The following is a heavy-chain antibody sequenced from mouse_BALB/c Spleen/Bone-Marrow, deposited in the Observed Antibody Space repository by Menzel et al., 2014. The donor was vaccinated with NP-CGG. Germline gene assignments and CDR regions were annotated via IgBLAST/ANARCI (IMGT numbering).Heavy chain of an antibody. CDR2: INTNGGDT. D-gene: IGHD2-4*01. J-gene: IGHJ3*01. CDR1: GFTFSSYG. V-gene: IGHV5-6-3*01. CDR3: ARGDDYVSWFAY. Sequence: EVQGVESGGGLVQPGGSLKLSCAASGFTFSSYGMSWVRQTPDKRLEFVATINTNGGDTYYPDSVKGRFTISRDNAKNTLYLQMSRLKSEDTAMYYCARGDDYVSWFAYWGQGTLVTVSA.